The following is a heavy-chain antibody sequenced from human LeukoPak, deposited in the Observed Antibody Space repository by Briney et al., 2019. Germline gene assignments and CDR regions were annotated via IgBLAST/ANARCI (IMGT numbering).Heavy chain of an antibody. CDR2: ISYDGSNK. Sequence: PGRSLRLSCAASGFTFSSYAMHWVRQAPGKGLEWVAVISYDGSNKYYADSVKGRFTISRDNSKNTLYLQMNSLRAEDTAVYYCARVAEGWKVPAAIEAQYGGPPWGQGTLVTVSS. D-gene: IGHD2-2*01. CDR1: GFTFSSYA. CDR3: ARVAEGWKVPAAIEAQYGGPP. V-gene: IGHV3-30*04. J-gene: IGHJ5*02.